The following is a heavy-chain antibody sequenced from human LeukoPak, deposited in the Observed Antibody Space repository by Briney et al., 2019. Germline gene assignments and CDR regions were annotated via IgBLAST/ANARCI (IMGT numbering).Heavy chain of an antibody. CDR3: ARATPPYGSGSYVLGY. V-gene: IGHV1-3*01. J-gene: IGHJ4*02. Sequence: ASVKVSCKASGDTFTSYAMHWVRQAPGQRLEWMGWINAGNGNTKYSQKFQGRVTITRDTSASTAYMELSSLRSEDTAVYYCARATPPYGSGSYVLGYWGQGTLVTVSS. CDR1: GDTFTSYA. CDR2: INAGNGNT. D-gene: IGHD3-10*01.